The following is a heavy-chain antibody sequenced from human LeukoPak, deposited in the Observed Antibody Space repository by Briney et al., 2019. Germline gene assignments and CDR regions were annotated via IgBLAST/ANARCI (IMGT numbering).Heavy chain of an antibody. Sequence: SETLSLTCAVSGGSINSYYWSWIRQPPGKGLEWVGYVSYSGRTNYNPSLKSRVTISVDTSRNQFSLKLSSVTAADTAVYYCASLFREWFDPWGQGTLVTVSS. J-gene: IGHJ5*02. D-gene: IGHD3-10*01. CDR2: VSYSGRT. CDR3: ASLFREWFDP. CDR1: GGSINSYY. V-gene: IGHV4-59*08.